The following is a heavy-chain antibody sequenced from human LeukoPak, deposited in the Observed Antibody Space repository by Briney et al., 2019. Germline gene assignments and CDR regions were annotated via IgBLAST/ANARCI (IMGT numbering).Heavy chain of an antibody. CDR1: GFSVSSNY. V-gene: IGHV3-53*01. CDR3: ATDRFYTLDV. Sequence: GGSLRLSCAASGFSVSSNYMTWVRQAPGKGLEWVSVIYSGGSTYYGDAVKGRFTISRDNAKNTLYLQMNSLRAGDTAVYYCATDRFYTLDVWGQGTTVIVSS. J-gene: IGHJ6*02. CDR2: IYSGGST.